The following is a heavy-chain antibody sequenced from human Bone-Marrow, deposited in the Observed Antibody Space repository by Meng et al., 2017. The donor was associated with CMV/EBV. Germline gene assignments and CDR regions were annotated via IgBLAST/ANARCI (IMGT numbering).Heavy chain of an antibody. CDR1: GGSISSGDYY. Sequence: SETLSLTCTVSGGSISSGDYYWSWIRQPPGKGLEWIGSIYHSGSTYYNPSLKSRVTISVDTSKNQFSLKLSSVTAADTAVYYCARDRPYNWNYVDVWGQGTTVTVSS. D-gene: IGHD1-7*01. J-gene: IGHJ6*02. CDR3: ARDRPYNWNYVDV. CDR2: IYHSGST. V-gene: IGHV4-39*07.